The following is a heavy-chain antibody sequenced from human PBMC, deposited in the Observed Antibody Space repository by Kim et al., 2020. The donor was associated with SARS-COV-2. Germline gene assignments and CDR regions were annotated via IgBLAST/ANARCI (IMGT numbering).Heavy chain of an antibody. Sequence: GGSLRLSCAASGFTFSSYSMNWVRQAPGKGLEWVSSISSSSSYIYYADSVKGRFTISRDNAKNSLYLQMNSLRAEDTAVYYCAREEGAYYYYGMYVWGQGATVTVSS. D-gene: IGHD1-26*01. J-gene: IGHJ6*02. CDR2: ISSSSSYI. CDR3: AREEGAYYYYGMYV. CDR1: GFTFSSYS. V-gene: IGHV3-21*01.